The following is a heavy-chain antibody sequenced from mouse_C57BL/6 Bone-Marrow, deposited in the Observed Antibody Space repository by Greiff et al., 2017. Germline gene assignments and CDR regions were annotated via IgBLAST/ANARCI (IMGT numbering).Heavy chain of an antibody. Sequence: EVKLVESGAELVRPGASVKLSCTASGFNIKDDYMHWVKQRPEQGLEWIGWIDPENGDTEYASKFQGKATITADTSSNTAYLQLSSLTSEDSAVYYFTTSTVVAPMDYWGQGTSVTVSS. CDR1: GFNIKDDY. CDR2: IDPENGDT. CDR3: TTSTVVAPMDY. V-gene: IGHV14-4*01. D-gene: IGHD1-1*01. J-gene: IGHJ4*01.